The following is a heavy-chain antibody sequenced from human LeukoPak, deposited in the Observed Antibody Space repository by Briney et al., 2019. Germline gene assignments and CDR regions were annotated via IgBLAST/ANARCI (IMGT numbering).Heavy chain of an antibody. V-gene: IGHV3-48*01. CDR2: ISSRGSSI. J-gene: IGHJ4*02. CDR3: ARVQQPGYYFDY. D-gene: IGHD6-13*01. CDR1: GFTFSNYD. Sequence: GGSLRLSCAASGFTFSNYDMSWVRQAPGKGLEWVSYISSRGSSIYYADSLKGRFTISRDNAWNSLYLQMSSLRAEDTAVYYCARVQQPGYYFDYWGQGTLVPVSS.